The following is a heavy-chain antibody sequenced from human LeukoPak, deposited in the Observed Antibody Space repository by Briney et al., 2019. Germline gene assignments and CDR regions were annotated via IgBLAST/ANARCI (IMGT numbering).Heavy chain of an antibody. D-gene: IGHD6-19*01. Sequence: ASVKVSCKASGGTFSSYAISWVRQAPGQGLEWMGGIIPIFGTANYAQKFQGRVTITADKSTSTAYMELSSLRSEDTAVYYCAREGPAVAGAFDICGQGTMVTVSS. CDR2: IIPIFGTA. V-gene: IGHV1-69*06. J-gene: IGHJ3*02. CDR3: AREGPAVAGAFDI. CDR1: GGTFSSYA.